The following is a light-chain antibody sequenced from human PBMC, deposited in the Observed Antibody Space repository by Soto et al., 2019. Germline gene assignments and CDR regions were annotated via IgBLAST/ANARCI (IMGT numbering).Light chain of an antibody. CDR2: GNN. CDR1: SSNIGAGYH. V-gene: IGLV1-40*01. Sequence: QAVVTQPPSVSGAPGQRVTISCTGSSSNIGAGYHVHWYQQLPGTAPKLLIYGNNNRPSVVPDRFSGSKSGTSASLAITGLQAEDEADYFCQSYDSSLSGSVFGGGTKLTVL. CDR3: QSYDSSLSGSV. J-gene: IGLJ3*02.